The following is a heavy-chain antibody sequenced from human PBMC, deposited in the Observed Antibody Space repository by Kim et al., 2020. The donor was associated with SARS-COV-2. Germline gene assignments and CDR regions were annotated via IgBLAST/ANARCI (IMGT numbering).Heavy chain of an antibody. D-gene: IGHD1-26*01. V-gene: IGHV1-18*01. Sequence: ASVKVSCKASGYTFTSFGISWVRQAPGQGLEWMGWISGYNGNTKYAQKFQGRVTMTTDTSTSTAYMELRSLRSDDTAVYYCARDSSLGWELPYYYYGMDVWGQGTTVTVSS. CDR2: ISGYNGNT. CDR1: GYTFTSFG. CDR3: ARDSSLGWELPYYYYGMDV. J-gene: IGHJ6*02.